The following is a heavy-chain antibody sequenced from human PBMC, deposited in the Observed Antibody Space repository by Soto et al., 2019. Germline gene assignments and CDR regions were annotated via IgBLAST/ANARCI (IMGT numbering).Heavy chain of an antibody. CDR2: ISYDGINK. Sequence: GGSLRLSCAASGFTFSNYGMHWVRQAPGKGLEWVAVISYDGINKYYADSVKGRFTISRDNSKNTLYLQMNSLRAEDTAVYYCARHPERIAQIGWFDPWGQGTLVTVSS. V-gene: IGHV3-30*03. CDR3: ARHPERIAQIGWFDP. J-gene: IGHJ5*02. D-gene: IGHD6-13*01. CDR1: GFTFSNYG.